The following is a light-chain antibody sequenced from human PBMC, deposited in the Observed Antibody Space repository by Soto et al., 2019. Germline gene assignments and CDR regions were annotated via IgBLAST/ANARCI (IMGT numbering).Light chain of an antibody. CDR2: GAS. V-gene: IGKV3-20*01. CDR1: QSVGNNY. Sequence: ENVLAQSPDTLSLSPGERATLSCRASQSVGNNYLNWYQQKPGQAPRLLICGASIRATGVPDRFSGSGSGTDFTLTIARLEAEDFAVYYCQQSATSPRTFGQGTKVEMK. CDR3: QQSATSPRT. J-gene: IGKJ1*01.